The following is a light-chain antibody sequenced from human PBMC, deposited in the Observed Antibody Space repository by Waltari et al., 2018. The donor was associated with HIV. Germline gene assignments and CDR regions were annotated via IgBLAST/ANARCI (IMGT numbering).Light chain of an antibody. J-gene: IGLJ3*02. CDR1: RSNIGNNF. V-gene: IGLV1-51*02. Sequence: QSVLTQPPSVSAAPGQKVTISCSGSRSNIGNNFVSWYQQLPGTAPQTLIDENFRRPSGIPDRFSGSKSGTSATLGITGLQTGDEADYYCATWDSSLSAVVFGGGTKLSVL. CDR2: ENF. CDR3: ATWDSSLSAVV.